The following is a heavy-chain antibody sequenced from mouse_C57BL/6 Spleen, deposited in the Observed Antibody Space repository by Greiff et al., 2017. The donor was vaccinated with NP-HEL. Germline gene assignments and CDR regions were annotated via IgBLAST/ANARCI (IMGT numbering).Heavy chain of an antibody. CDR2: ISDGGSYT. V-gene: IGHV5-4*03. CDR3: ASTVVAPFAY. D-gene: IGHD1-1*01. CDR1: GFTFSSYA. Sequence: EVMLVESGGGLVKPGGSLKLSCAASGFTFSSYAMSWVRQTPEKRLEWVATISDGGSYTYYPDNVKGRFTISRDNAKNNLYLQMSHLKSEDTAMYYCASTVVAPFAYWGQRTLVTVSA. J-gene: IGHJ3*01.